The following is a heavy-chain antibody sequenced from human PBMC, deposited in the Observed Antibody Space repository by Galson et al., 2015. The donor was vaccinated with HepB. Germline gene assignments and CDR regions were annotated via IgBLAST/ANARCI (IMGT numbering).Heavy chain of an antibody. CDR1: VHPLSDLS. D-gene: IGHD5-12*01. Sequence: SVKVSCKVSVHPLSDLSIHWVRQSPGKGLEWMGGFDAEGGAQDGQAIYAQELQGRVTMTKDTSADTLYMELTSLRSEDTAVYYCVTGSGYDVEYWGQGILVTVS. CDR2: FDAEGGAQDGQA. CDR3: VTGSGYDVEY. V-gene: IGHV1-24*01. J-gene: IGHJ4*02.